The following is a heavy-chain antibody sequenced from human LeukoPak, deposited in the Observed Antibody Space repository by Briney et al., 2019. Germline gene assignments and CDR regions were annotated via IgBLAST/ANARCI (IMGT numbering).Heavy chain of an antibody. CDR3: ARDDYGDYFVELDY. CDR1: GFTFSSYA. J-gene: IGHJ4*02. Sequence: GGSLRLSCAASGFTFSSYAMSWVRQAPGKGLEWVAFIRYDGSNKYYADSVKGRFTISRDSSNNTLSLQMNSLRAEDTAVYYCARDDYGDYFVELDYWGQGTLVTVSS. V-gene: IGHV3-30*02. D-gene: IGHD4-17*01. CDR2: IRYDGSNK.